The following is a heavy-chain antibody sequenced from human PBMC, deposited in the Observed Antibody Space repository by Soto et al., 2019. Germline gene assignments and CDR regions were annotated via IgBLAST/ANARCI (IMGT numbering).Heavy chain of an antibody. V-gene: IGHV3-23*01. J-gene: IGHJ4*02. D-gene: IGHD2-21*01. Sequence: PGGSLRLSCAASGFTFSSYAMSWVRQAPGKGLEWVSAISGSGGSTYYADSVKGRFTISRDNSKNTLYLQMNSLRAEDTAVYYCAKDRSLYCGGDCYAKFDYWGQGTLVTVSS. CDR1: GFTFSSYA. CDR2: ISGSGGST. CDR3: AKDRSLYCGGDCYAKFDY.